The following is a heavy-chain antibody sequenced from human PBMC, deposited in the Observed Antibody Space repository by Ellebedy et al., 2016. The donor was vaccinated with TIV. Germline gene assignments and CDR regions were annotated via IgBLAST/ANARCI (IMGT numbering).Heavy chain of an antibody. V-gene: IGHV1-46*01. CDR1: GYNFSTYY. J-gene: IGHJ4*02. D-gene: IGHD3-22*01. Sequence: AASVKVSCKTSGYNFSTYYLHWVRQAPGQGLEWMGIINPRGTNINYTQKFQGRVTMTRDTSTSTVYMELSSLRSDDTAVYYCARSNYFDSSGYFDSWGQGTLVTVSS. CDR3: ARSNYFDSSGYFDS. CDR2: INPRGTNI.